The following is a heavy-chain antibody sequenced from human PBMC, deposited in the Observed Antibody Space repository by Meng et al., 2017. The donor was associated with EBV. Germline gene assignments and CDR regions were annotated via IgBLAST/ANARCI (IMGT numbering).Heavy chain of an antibody. D-gene: IGHD2-21*01. CDR3: VRGQPVGVPGPGDY. CDR2: INVGVGYT. CDR1: GYAFNSYM. J-gene: IGHJ4*02. Sequence: QLQLVHAGAGGKNPGAPVKVSCKASGYAFNSYMLHWVGQDPGQRLAWRGWINVGVGYTKYYQKFQGRVTISSDTSATTGYMELRSLRSEDTAVYYCVRGQPVGVPGPGDYWGQGTLVTVSS. V-gene: IGHV1-3*01.